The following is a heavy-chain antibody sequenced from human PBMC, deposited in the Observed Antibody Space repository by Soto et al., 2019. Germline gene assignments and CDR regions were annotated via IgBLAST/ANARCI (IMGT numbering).Heavy chain of an antibody. CDR1: GGSISSGGYS. J-gene: IGHJ5*02. CDR2: IYHSGST. Sequence: SETLSLTCAVSGGSISSGGYSWSWIRQPPGKGLEWIGYIYHSGSTYYNPSLKSRVTISVDRSKNQFSLKLSSVTAADTAVYYCARARSIAAAVNWFDPWGQGTLVTV. CDR3: ARARSIAAAVNWFDP. D-gene: IGHD6-13*01. V-gene: IGHV4-30-2*01.